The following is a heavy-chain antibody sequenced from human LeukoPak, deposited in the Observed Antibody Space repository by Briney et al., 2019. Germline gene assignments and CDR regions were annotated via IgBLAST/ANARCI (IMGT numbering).Heavy chain of an antibody. D-gene: IGHD6-13*01. V-gene: IGHV3-15*01. Sequence: KPGGSLRLSCAASGFTFSNAWLSWVRQAPGKGLEWVGRIKSITDGGTTDYAAPVKGRFTISRDDSKTTLYLQMNSLKTEDTAVYYCTTDDPRWYAYWGQGTLVTVSS. CDR3: TTDDPRWYAY. J-gene: IGHJ4*02. CDR2: IKSITDGGTT. CDR1: GFTFSNAW.